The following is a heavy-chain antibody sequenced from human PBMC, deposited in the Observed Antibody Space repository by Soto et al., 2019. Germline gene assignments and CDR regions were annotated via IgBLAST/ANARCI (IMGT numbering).Heavy chain of an antibody. Sequence: ASVKVSCKASGGTFSSYAISWVRQAPGQGLEWMGGIIPIFGTANYAQKFQGRVTITADESTSTAYMELSSLRSEDTAVYYCARQTPNDRSGYPLSWGQGTLVTVSS. CDR2: IIPIFGTA. D-gene: IGHD3-22*01. CDR1: GGTFSSYA. J-gene: IGHJ4*02. V-gene: IGHV1-69*13. CDR3: ARQTPNDRSGYPLS.